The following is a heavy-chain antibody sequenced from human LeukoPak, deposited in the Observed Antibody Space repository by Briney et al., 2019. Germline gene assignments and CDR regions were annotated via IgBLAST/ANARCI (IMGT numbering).Heavy chain of an antibody. CDR3: VRTPPNWGFDY. J-gene: IGHJ4*02. Sequence: ASVKVSCKASGYTFTTHDISWVRQATGQGLEWLGWMSPNSGDTGYAQKFQGRVTMTSDPSISTAYMELSSLRSEDTAIYYCVRTPPNWGFDYWGQGTLVTVSS. V-gene: IGHV1-8*01. CDR2: MSPNSGDT. D-gene: IGHD7-27*01. CDR1: GYTFTTHD.